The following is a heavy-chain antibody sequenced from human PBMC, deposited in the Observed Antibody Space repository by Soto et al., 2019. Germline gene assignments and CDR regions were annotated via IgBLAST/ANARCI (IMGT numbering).Heavy chain of an antibody. D-gene: IGHD1-1*01. CDR1: GFSLTTSGVG. Sequence: QITLKESGPTLVKPTQTLTLTCTFSGFSLTTSGVGVGWIRQPPGKALEWLTLIYWNDDKYYSPSLKSRISITKDTAKNQVVLTMTNMAPVDTATYYCTHSIFYNWNGHDAMDVWGQEPTVTVSS. J-gene: IGHJ6*02. CDR2: IYWNDDK. CDR3: THSIFYNWNGHDAMDV. V-gene: IGHV2-5*01.